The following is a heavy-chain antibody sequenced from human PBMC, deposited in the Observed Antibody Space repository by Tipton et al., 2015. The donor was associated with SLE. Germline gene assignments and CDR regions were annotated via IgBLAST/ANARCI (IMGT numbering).Heavy chain of an antibody. J-gene: IGHJ3*01. D-gene: IGHD2-8*01. CDR3: ASTQRVL. V-gene: IGHV3-48*03. Sequence: GSLRLSCAASGFTFSSYEMNWVRQAPGKGLEWVSYISSSGSTIYYADSVKGRFTIPRDNAKNSLYLQMNSLRAEDTAVYYCASTQRVLWCQGIMVTVPS. CDR2: ISSSGSTI. CDR1: GFTFSSYE.